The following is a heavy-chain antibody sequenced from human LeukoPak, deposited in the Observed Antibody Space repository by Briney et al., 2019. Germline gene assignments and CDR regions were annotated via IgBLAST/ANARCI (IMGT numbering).Heavy chain of an antibody. V-gene: IGHV4-39*01. J-gene: IGHJ4*02. CDR2: VFYNGTT. Sequence: PSETLSLTCTVSGGSINSSTYFWGWIRQPPGKGLEWIASVFYNGTTYYDPSLKSRVTISVDTSKNQFSLKLSSVTAADTAVYFCARLTRRGSGSGSYYSYWGQGTLVTVSS. D-gene: IGHD3-10*01. CDR3: ARLTRRGSGSGSYYSY. CDR1: GGSINSSTYF.